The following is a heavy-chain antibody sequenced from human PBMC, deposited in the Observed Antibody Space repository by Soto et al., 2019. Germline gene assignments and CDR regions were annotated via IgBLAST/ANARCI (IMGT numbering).Heavy chain of an antibody. J-gene: IGHJ5*02. CDR1: GVSFNSYF. D-gene: IGHD2-15*01. V-gene: IGHV4-34*01. CDR2: ATPYGRS. Sequence: SETLSLTCAVYGVSFNSYFWNWVRQPPGKGLEWIGEATPYGRSNYNPSLKSRVTMSLDTSKNQFFLKVTSVTAADAAVYYRARAALVVRLRETAGPWFDPWGRGSLVTVSS. CDR3: ARAALVVRLRETAGPWFDP.